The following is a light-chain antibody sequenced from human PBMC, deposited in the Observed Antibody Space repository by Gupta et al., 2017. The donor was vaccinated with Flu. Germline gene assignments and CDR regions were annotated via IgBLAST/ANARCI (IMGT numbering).Light chain of an antibody. CDR2: AAS. J-gene: IGKJ1*01. Sequence: DIQMTQSPSSLSASVGDRVTITCRASQSIRSYLNWYQQKPGKAPKLLIYAASSLQSGVPSRFSGSGSGTDFTLTISSLQLEDFATYYCQQSDTTPRTFDQGTKVEIK. CDR1: QSIRSY. V-gene: IGKV1-39*01. CDR3: QQSDTTPRT.